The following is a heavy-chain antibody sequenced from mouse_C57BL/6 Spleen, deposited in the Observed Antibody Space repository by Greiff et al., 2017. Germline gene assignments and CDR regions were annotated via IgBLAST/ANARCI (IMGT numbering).Heavy chain of an antibody. J-gene: IGHJ2*01. CDR2: IYPGDGDT. D-gene: IGHD2-3*01. CDR1: GYAFSSSW. CDR3: ARRGYYVFDY. Sequence: VQLQQSGPELVKPGASVKISCKASGYAFSSSWMNWVKQRPGKGLEWIGRIYPGDGDTNYNGKFKGKATLTADKSSSTAYMQLSSLTSEDSAVYFCARRGYYVFDYWGQGTTLTVSS. V-gene: IGHV1-82*01.